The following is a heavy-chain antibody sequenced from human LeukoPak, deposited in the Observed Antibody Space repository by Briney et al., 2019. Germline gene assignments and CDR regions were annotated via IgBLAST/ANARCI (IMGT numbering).Heavy chain of an antibody. CDR2: ISSGSSYT. D-gene: IGHD4-23*01. CDR1: GFTFSDHY. CDR3: ARGDYGGDYFDY. Sequence: GGSLRLSCEVSGFTFSDHYMSWIRQAPGKRLEWVSYISSGSSYTNYADSVEGRFTISRDNAKNSLYLQMNSLRAEDTAVYYCARGDYGGDYFDYWGQGTLVTVSS. J-gene: IGHJ4*02. V-gene: IGHV3-11*05.